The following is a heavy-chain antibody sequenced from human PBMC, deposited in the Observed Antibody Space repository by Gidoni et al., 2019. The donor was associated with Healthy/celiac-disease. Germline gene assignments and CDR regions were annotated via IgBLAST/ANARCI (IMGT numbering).Heavy chain of an antibody. J-gene: IGHJ6*02. Sequence: QVQLVQSGAEVQKPGASVKVSCKASGYTFTSYAMHWVRQAPVQRLEWMGWINAGNGNTKYSQKFQGRVTITRDTSASTAYMELSSLRSEDTAVYYCARDFSGYDLYYYGMDVWGQGTTVTVSS. CDR1: GYTFTSYA. CDR2: INAGNGNT. V-gene: IGHV1-3*01. D-gene: IGHD5-12*01. CDR3: ARDFSGYDLYYYGMDV.